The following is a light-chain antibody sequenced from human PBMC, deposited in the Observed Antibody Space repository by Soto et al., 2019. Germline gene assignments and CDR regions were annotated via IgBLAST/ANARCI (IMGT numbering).Light chain of an antibody. J-gene: IGKJ5*01. CDR2: KAS. V-gene: IGKV1-5*03. CDR1: ESINNN. Sequence: NQLTPCPSTLSASVGDRVTITCRSSESINNNLAWYQQKPGKAPKLLIQKASTLQSGVPSRFSGSQFGTQFTLTISSLQPDDFATYFCQQYNTPAMSFGQGTRLEIK. CDR3: QQYNTPAMS.